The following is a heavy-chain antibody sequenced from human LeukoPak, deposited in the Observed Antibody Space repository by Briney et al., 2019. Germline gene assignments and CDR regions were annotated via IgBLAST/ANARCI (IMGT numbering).Heavy chain of an antibody. CDR2: IYTSGST. V-gene: IGHV4-4*07. CDR3: ARVAQQLALDY. Sequence: SETLSLTCTVSGGSISSYYWSWIRQPAGKGLEWIGRIYTSGSTNYNPSLKSRVTMSVDTSNSQFSLKLSSVTAADTAVYYCARVAQQLALDYWGQGTLVTVSS. J-gene: IGHJ4*02. D-gene: IGHD6-13*01. CDR1: GGSISSYY.